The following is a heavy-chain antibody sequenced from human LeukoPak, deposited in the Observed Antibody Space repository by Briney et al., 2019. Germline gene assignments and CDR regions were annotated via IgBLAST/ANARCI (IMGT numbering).Heavy chain of an antibody. D-gene: IGHD1-26*01. J-gene: IGHJ1*01. CDR3: ASGPGWELVFQH. Sequence: ASVKVSCKASGYTFTSYDINWVRQATGQGLEWMGWMNPNSGNTGYAQKFQGRVTITRNTSISTAYMELSSLRSEDTAVYYCASGPGWELVFQHWGQGTLVTVSS. CDR2: MNPNSGNT. CDR1: GYTFTSYD. V-gene: IGHV1-8*03.